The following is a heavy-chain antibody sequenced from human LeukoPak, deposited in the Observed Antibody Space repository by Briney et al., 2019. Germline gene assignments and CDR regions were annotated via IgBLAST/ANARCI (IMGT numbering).Heavy chain of an antibody. Sequence: SETLSLTCTVSGGSISSYYWSWIRQPPGKGLEWIGYIYYSGSTNYNPSLKSGVPISVDTSQNQFSLKLSAVTAADTAGYYCARVGDYGDYGFDPWGQGTLVTVSS. J-gene: IGHJ5*02. CDR2: IYYSGST. V-gene: IGHV4-59*01. D-gene: IGHD4-17*01. CDR3: ARVGDYGDYGFDP. CDR1: GGSISSYY.